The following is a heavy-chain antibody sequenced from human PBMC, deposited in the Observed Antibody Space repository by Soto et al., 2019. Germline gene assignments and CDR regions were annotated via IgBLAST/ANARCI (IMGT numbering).Heavy chain of an antibody. V-gene: IGHV3-23*01. CDR2: ITFSGDYT. CDR1: GFTFSSYA. CDR3: AKLGTMGVFDN. Sequence: ESVGGLVQPGGSLRLSCAASGFTFSSYAMSWVRQAPGKGLEWLASITFSGDYTYYADSVKGRFTLSRDNSRNRLDLQMDSLKVEDTALYYCAKLGTMGVFDNWGQGTLLTVSS. D-gene: IGHD1-26*01. J-gene: IGHJ4*02.